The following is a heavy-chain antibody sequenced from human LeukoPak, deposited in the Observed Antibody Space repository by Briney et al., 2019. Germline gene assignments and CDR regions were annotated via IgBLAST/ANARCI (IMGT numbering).Heavy chain of an antibody. CDR3: ARALYYFDY. Sequence: PGGSLRLSCAVSGFTVSSEYMGWVRQAPGKGLEWVSLINSGDSISYADSVEGRFTISRHNSENTLYLQMNSLRTEDTAVYYCARALYYFDYWGQGTLVTVSS. V-gene: IGHV3-53*04. CDR1: GFTVSSEY. CDR2: INSGDSI. J-gene: IGHJ4*02.